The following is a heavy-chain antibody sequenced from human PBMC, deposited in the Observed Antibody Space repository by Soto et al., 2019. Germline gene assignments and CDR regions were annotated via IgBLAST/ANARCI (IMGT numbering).Heavy chain of an antibody. V-gene: IGHV3-15*01. Sequence: GGSLRLSCAASGFTFSNAWMSWVRQAPGKGLEWVGLIKSKTDGGTTDYAEPVKGRIPISRDDSKKTLYLQMNSLKTEDTTRKLFTTGGPVGGEYFDYWGQGTLVTVSS. D-gene: IGHD3-16*01. CDR3: TTGGPVGGEYFDY. CDR1: GFTFSNAW. CDR2: IKSKTDGGTT. J-gene: IGHJ4*02.